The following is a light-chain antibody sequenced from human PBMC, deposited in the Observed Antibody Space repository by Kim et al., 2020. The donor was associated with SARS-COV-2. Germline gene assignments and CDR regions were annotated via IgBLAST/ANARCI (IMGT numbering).Light chain of an antibody. CDR1: QDISAY. J-gene: IGKJ5*01. V-gene: IGKV1-9*01. CDR2: AAS. Sequence: GDRVSITCRASQDISAYLDWYRQNPGEAPTLLIYAASTLEDGVPSRFSGSGCGTDFTLTISSLQPEDFATYYCQQVNSYLTFGQGTRLEIK. CDR3: QQVNSYLT.